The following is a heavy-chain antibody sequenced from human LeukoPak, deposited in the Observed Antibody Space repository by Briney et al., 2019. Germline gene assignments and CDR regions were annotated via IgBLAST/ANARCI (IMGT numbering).Heavy chain of an antibody. D-gene: IGHD3-3*01. CDR2: INPSGGST. V-gene: IGHV1-46*03. Sequence: ASVKVSCKASGYTFTSYYMQWVRQAPGQGLEWMGIINPSGGSTSYAQKFQGRVTMTRDTSTSTVYMELSSLRSEDTAVYYCARGGTYYDFWSGGYFDYWGQGTLVTVSS. CDR1: GYTFTSYY. CDR3: ARGGTYYDFWSGGYFDY. J-gene: IGHJ4*02.